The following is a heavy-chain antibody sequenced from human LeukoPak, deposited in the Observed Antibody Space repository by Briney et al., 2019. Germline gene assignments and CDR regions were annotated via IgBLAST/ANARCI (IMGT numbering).Heavy chain of an antibody. V-gene: IGHV3-15*07. Sequence: GGSLRLSCAASGFSFSNTWMKWVRLAPGKGLEWVGRVKSKSDGGTADYAAPVKGRFTISRDDSKSTLYVQMSSLKIEDTALYYCTPGGKDYVHWGQGTLVTVSS. D-gene: IGHD4-17*01. CDR1: GFSFSNTW. CDR3: TPGGKDYVH. CDR2: VKSKSDGGTA. J-gene: IGHJ4*02.